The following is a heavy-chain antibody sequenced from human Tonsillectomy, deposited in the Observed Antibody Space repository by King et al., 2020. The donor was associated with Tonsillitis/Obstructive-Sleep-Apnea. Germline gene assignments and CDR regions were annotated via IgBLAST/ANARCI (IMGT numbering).Heavy chain of an antibody. Sequence: VQLVESGGGVVQPGGSLKLSCSASGFTFDDYALHWVRQAPGKGLEWVSRISGDGGSTYYADSVKGRFTISRDNSRNSLYLQMNSLRTEDTALYYCAKVLFDYYYYIDVWGKGTTVTVSS. J-gene: IGHJ6*03. D-gene: IGHD2-21*01. V-gene: IGHV3-43*02. CDR1: GFTFDDYA. CDR3: AKVLFDYYYYIDV. CDR2: ISGDGGST.